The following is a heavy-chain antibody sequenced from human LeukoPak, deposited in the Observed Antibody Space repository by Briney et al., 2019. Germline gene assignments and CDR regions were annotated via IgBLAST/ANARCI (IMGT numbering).Heavy chain of an antibody. J-gene: IGHJ4*02. CDR1: GYSFTSYW. Sequence: GESLKISCKASGYSFTSYWIGWVRQMPGKGLEWLGIIYPGDSDPRYSPSFQGQVTISADKSISTAYLRWSSLKASDTAMYYCARRGMVTLNFDYWGQGTLVTVSS. CDR2: IYPGDSDP. V-gene: IGHV5-51*01. D-gene: IGHD4-23*01. CDR3: ARRGMVTLNFDY.